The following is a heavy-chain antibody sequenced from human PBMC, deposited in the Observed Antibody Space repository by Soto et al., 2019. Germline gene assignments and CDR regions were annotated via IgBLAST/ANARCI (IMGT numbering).Heavy chain of an antibody. J-gene: IGHJ4*02. CDR1: GYTFTSYA. D-gene: IGHD3-16*02. CDR3: ASSHMITFGGVIVIPHYFDY. CDR2: INAGNGNT. Sequence: ASVKVSCKVSGYTFTSYAMHWVRQAPGQRLEWMGWINAGNGNTKYSQKFQGRVTITRDKSASTAYMELSSLRSEDTAVYYCASSHMITFGGVIVIPHYFDYWGQGTLVTVSS. V-gene: IGHV1-3*01.